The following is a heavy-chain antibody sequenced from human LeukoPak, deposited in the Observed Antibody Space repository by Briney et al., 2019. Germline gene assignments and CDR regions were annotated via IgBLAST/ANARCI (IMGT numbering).Heavy chain of an antibody. CDR3: ARAAALGLDY. CDR1: GASISSGDYY. CDR2: IYTSGST. Sequence: SQTLSLTCTVSGASISSGDYYWSWIRQPAGTGLEWIGRIYTSGSTNYNPSLKTRVTISVDTSKNQFSLKLSSVTAADTAVYYCARAAALGLDYWGQGTLVTVSS. V-gene: IGHV4-61*02. D-gene: IGHD6-13*01. J-gene: IGHJ4*02.